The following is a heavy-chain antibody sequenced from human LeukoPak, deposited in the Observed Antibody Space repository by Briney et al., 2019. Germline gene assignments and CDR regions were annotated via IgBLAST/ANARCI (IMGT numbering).Heavy chain of an antibody. V-gene: IGHV1-69*01. Sequence: SVKVSCKASGGTFSSYAISWVRQAPGQGLEWMGGIIPIFGTANYAQKFQGRVTITADESTSTAYMEPSGLRSEDTAVYYCARDRRGFFNYWGQGTLVTVSS. CDR3: ARDRRGFFNY. CDR2: IIPIFGTA. CDR1: GGTFSSYA. J-gene: IGHJ4*02.